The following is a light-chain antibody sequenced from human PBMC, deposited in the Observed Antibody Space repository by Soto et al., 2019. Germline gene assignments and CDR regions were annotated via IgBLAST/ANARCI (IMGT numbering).Light chain of an antibody. V-gene: IGKV1-39*01. J-gene: IGKJ2*01. CDR2: AAS. CDR3: QQSLTIPYT. Sequence: DIQMTQSPSSLSASVGDRVTITCRASQTINWYQQKPGKAPKLLIYAASTLQSGVPSRFSGSGSGTDFTLTISSLQPEDFATYYCQQSLTIPYTFGQGTKLEIK. CDR1: QTI.